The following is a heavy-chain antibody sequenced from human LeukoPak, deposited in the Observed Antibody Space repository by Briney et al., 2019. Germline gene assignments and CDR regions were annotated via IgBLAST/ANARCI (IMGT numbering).Heavy chain of an antibody. V-gene: IGHV4-59*02. CDR2: THHSGNT. J-gene: IGHJ6*02. CDR3: ARVMGFYGFGSWDV. D-gene: IGHD3-10*01. CDR1: GDSVSGYY. Sequence: SETLSLTCIVSGDSVSGYYWNWIRQPPGKGLEWIGYTHHSGNTLYNPSLKSRVTTSVDTSKNQFSLKLSSVTAADTAVYYCARVMGFYGFGSWDVWGQGTTVTVSS.